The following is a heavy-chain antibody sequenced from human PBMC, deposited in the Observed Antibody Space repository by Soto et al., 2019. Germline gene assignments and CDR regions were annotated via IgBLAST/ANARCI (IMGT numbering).Heavy chain of an antibody. CDR1: GGTFNNYG. J-gene: IGHJ4*02. CDR2: IIPMIHRT. V-gene: IGHV1-69*01. CDR3: ASWDYDVLTGYSYDD. Sequence: QVQLVQSGAEVKKTGSSVKVSCKASGGTFNNYGMGWVRQAPGQGLEWMGGIIPMIHRTNYAQKFQGRVTLTADASRSKAYMELRSLRSEDTAVYYCASWDYDVLTGYSYDDWGQGTLVTVSS. D-gene: IGHD3-9*01.